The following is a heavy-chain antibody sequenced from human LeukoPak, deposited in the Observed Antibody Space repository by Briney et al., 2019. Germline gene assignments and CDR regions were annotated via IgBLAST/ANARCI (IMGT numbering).Heavy chain of an antibody. CDR3: ARGGSEWLDFDY. V-gene: IGHV1-3*01. CDR1: GYTFASYA. CDR2: INAGNGNT. J-gene: IGHJ4*02. Sequence: VASVKVSCKASGYTFASYAMHWVRQAPGQRLEWMGWINAGNGNTKYSQKFQGRVTMTRDTSISTAYMELSRLRSDDTAVYYCARGGSEWLDFDYWGQGTLVTVSS. D-gene: IGHD3-3*01.